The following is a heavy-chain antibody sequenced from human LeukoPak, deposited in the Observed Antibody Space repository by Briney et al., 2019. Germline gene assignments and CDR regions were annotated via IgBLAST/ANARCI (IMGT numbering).Heavy chain of an antibody. CDR1: GFSLSTSGVG. D-gene: IGHD3-10*01. J-gene: IGHJ4*02. CDR2: IYWDDDK. CDR3: AHRLRGMVRGAADFDY. V-gene: IGHV2-5*02. Sequence: SGPTLVNPTQTLTLACTFSGFSLSTSGVGVGWIRQPPGKALEWLALIYWDDDKRYSPSLKSKLTITKDTSKNQMVLTMTNMDPVDTATYYCAHRLRGMVRGAADFDYWGQGTLVTVSS.